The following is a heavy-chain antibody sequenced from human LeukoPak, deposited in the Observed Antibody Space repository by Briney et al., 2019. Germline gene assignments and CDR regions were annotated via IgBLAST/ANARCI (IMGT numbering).Heavy chain of an antibody. J-gene: IGHJ6*03. V-gene: IGHV4-39*01. Sequence: SETLSLTCSVSGDTISTSDHYWGWIRQPPGKGLEWIGSIYYTGNTYYNPSLKSRVTISVDTSKNQFSLKLSSVTAADTAVYYCVRHQEGMIRGVLYYMDVWGTGTTVTISS. CDR3: VRHQEGMIRGVLYYMDV. D-gene: IGHD3-10*01. CDR1: GDTISTSDHY. CDR2: IYYTGNT.